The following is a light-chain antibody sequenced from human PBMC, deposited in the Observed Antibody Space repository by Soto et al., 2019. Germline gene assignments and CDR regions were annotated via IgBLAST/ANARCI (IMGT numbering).Light chain of an antibody. CDR3: QQYYTPVT. J-gene: IGKJ1*01. V-gene: IGKV4-1*01. CDR1: QSVLYSSNNKNY. CDR2: WAS. Sequence: DIVMTQSPDSLAVSLGERATINCKSSQSVLYSSNNKNYLAWYQQKPGQPPKLLIYWASTRESGVPDRFSGSGSRTDFTLTISSLQAEDVAVYYCQQYYTPVTFGQGTKVEIK.